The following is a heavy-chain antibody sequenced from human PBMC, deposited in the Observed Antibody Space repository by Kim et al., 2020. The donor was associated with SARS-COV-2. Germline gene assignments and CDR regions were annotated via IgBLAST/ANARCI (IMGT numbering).Heavy chain of an antibody. Sequence: SETLSLTCTVSGGSISSYYWSWIRQPPGKGLEWIGYIYYSGSTNYNPSLKSRVTISVDTSKNQFSLKLSSVTAADTAVYYCARHPSTGYQAPPFAFDIWGQGTMVTVSS. CDR2: IYYSGST. CDR1: GGSISSYY. V-gene: IGHV4-59*08. D-gene: IGHD3-9*01. CDR3: ARHPSTGYQAPPFAFDI. J-gene: IGHJ3*02.